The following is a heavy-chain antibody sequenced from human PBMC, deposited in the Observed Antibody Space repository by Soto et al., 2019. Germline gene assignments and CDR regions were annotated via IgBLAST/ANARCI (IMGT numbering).Heavy chain of an antibody. CDR2: IYHSGST. J-gene: IGHJ5*02. CDR1: GYSISIGYY. CDR3: ARDLQQLVLGNWFDP. D-gene: IGHD6-13*01. V-gene: IGHV4-38-2*02. Sequence: SETLSLTCAVSGYSISIGYYCGWIRQPPGKGLEWIGSIYHSGSTYYNPSLKSRVTISVDTSKNQFSLKLSSVTAADTAVYYCARDLQQLVLGNWFDPWGQGTLVTVSS.